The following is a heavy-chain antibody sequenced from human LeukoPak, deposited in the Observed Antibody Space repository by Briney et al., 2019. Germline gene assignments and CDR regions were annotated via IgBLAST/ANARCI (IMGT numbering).Heavy chain of an antibody. J-gene: IGHJ6*03. V-gene: IGHV1-24*01. CDR3: ATAGTLTGYSIPSYYYFYMDV. CDR2: FDPENGET. Sequence: ASVKVSCKVSGYTLTGLSMHWVRQAPGKGLEWMGTFDPENGETIYAQKFQGRVTMTEDTSTDTAYMELSSLRSEDSAVYYCATAGTLTGYSIPSYYYFYMDVWGKGTTVTISS. CDR1: GYTLTGLS. D-gene: IGHD3-9*01.